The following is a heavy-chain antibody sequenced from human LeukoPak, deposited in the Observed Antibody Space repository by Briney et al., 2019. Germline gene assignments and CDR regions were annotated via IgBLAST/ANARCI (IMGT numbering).Heavy chain of an antibody. J-gene: IGHJ5*02. CDR1: GGSISSSNW. Sequence: SGTLSLTCAASGGSISSSNWWSWVRQPPGKGLEWIGEIYHSGSTNYNPSLKSRVTISVDKSRNQFSLKLSSVTAADTAVYYCARERPSGYNWFDPWGQGTLVTVSS. CDR2: IYHSGST. D-gene: IGHD3-10*01. V-gene: IGHV4-4*02. CDR3: ARERPSGYNWFDP.